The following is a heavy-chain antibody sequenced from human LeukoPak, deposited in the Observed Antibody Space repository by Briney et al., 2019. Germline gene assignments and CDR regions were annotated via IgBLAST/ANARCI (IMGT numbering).Heavy chain of an antibody. V-gene: IGHV4-34*01. CDR3: ARGWGAFDC. D-gene: IGHD3-16*01. CDR2: INHSGST. J-gene: IGHJ4*02. Sequence: SETLSLTCAVYGGSFSGYYWSWIRQPPGKGLEWIGEINHSGSTNYNPSLKSRVTISVDTSKNQFSLKLSSVTAADTAVYYCARGWGAFDCWGQGTLVTVSS. CDR1: GGSFSGYY.